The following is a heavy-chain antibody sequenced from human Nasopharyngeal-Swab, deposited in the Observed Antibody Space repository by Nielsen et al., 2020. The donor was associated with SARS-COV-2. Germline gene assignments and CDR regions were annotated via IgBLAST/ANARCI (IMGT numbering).Heavy chain of an antibody. D-gene: IGHD3-10*01. CDR2: IYPGDSDT. CDR1: GSSFTSYW. CDR3: ARHPVMTVYGSGSYYYYYGMDV. Sequence: GESLKISCQGSGSSFTSYWIGWVRQMPGKGLEWMGSIYPGDSDTRYSPSFQGQVTISADKSIGTAYLQWSSLNASDTAMYYCARHPVMTVYGSGSYYYYYGMDVWGQGTTVTVSS. J-gene: IGHJ6*02. V-gene: IGHV5-51*01.